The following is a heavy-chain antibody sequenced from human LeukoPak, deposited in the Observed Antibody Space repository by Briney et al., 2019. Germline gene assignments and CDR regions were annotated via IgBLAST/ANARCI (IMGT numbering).Heavy chain of an antibody. CDR3: ARATLPVAAPFDY. CDR1: GGTFSSYA. V-gene: IGHV1-69*05. CDR2: IIPIFGTA. Sequence: GASVKVSCKASGGTFSSYAISWVRQAPGQGLEWMGRIIPIFGTANYAQKFQGRVTITTDESTSTAYMELSSLRSEDTAVYYCARATLPVAAPFDYWGQGTLVTVSS. J-gene: IGHJ4*02. D-gene: IGHD6-19*01.